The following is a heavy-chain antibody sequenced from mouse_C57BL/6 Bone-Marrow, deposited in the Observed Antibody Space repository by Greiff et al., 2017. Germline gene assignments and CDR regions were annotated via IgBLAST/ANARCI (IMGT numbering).Heavy chain of an antibody. Sequence: QVQLQQSGAELVKPGASVKMSCKASGYTFTSYWITWVKQRPGQGLEWIGDIYPGSGSTNYNEKFKSKATLTVDTSSSTAYMQLSSLTSEDSAVYYCARYYYGSRVAWFAYWGQGTLVTVSA. J-gene: IGHJ3*01. CDR3: ARYYYGSRVAWFAY. CDR2: IYPGSGST. D-gene: IGHD1-1*01. CDR1: GYTFTSYW. V-gene: IGHV1-55*01.